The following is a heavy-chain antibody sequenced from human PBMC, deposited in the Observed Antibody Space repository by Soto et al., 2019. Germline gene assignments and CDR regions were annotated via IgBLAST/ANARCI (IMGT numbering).Heavy chain of an antibody. Sequence: ASVKVSCKASGGTFSSYAISWVRQAPGQGLEWMGGIIPIFGTANYAQKFQGRVTITADESTSTAYMELSSLRSEDTAVYYCARPRITMVRGAVYGMDVWSQGTTVTVSS. V-gene: IGHV1-69*13. D-gene: IGHD3-10*01. CDR3: ARPRITMVRGAVYGMDV. CDR1: GGTFSSYA. CDR2: IIPIFGTA. J-gene: IGHJ6*02.